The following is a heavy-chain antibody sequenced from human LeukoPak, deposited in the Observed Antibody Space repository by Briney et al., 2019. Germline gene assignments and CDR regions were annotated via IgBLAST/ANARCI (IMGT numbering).Heavy chain of an antibody. D-gene: IGHD2-15*01. V-gene: IGHV3-53*01. CDR1: GFTVSSNY. Sequence: GGSLRLSCAASGFTVSSNYMSWVRQAPGKGLEWVSVIYSGGSTYYADSVKGRFTISRDNSKNTLYLQMNSLRAEDTDVYYCAKDRIVVVVAATNYYFDYWGQGTLVTVSS. CDR3: AKDRIVVVVAATNYYFDY. J-gene: IGHJ4*02. CDR2: IYSGGST.